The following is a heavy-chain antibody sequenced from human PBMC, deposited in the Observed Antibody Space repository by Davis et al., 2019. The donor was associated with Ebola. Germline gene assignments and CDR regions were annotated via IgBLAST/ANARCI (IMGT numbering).Heavy chain of an antibody. Sequence: PGGSLRLSCKGSGYSFTSYWISWVRQMPGKGLEWMGRIDPSDSYTNYSPSFQGHVTISADKSISTAYLQWSSLKASDTAMYYCARREYCSSTSCYDYWGQGTLVTVSS. J-gene: IGHJ4*02. CDR1: GYSFTSYW. CDR2: IDPSDSYT. CDR3: ARREYCSSTSCYDY. V-gene: IGHV5-10-1*01. D-gene: IGHD2-2*01.